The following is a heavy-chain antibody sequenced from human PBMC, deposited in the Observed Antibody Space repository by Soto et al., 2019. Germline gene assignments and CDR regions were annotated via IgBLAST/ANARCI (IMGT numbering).Heavy chain of an antibody. CDR1: GFTFSSYD. V-gene: IGHV3-13*01. J-gene: IGHJ6*03. CDR3: AREIDYYYYIVD. CDR2: IGTAGDT. Sequence: GGSLRLSCAASGFTFSSYDMHWVRQATGKGLEWVSAIGTAGDTYYPGSVKGRFTISRENAKNSLYLQMNSLRAGDTAVYYCAREIDYYYYIVDWGKGTTVTVSS.